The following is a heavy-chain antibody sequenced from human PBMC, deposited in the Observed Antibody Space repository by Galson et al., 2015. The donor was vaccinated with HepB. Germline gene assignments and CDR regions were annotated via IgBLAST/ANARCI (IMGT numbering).Heavy chain of an antibody. D-gene: IGHD1-1*01. CDR3: AKWRLSERWFDP. CDR2: CGSGNIK. J-gene: IGHJ5*02. CDR1: GFTFSDFA. Sequence: SLRLSCEASGFTFSDFAMVWVRQASGVGLGWVSTCGSGNIKYYADSVKGRFTISRENSRNRLYLQMNSLRAEDTAVYYCAKWRLSERWFDPWGQGTLVTVSS. V-gene: IGHV3-23*01.